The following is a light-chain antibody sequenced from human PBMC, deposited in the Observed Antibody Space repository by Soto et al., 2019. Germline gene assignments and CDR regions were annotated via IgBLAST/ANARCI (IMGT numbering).Light chain of an antibody. V-gene: IGKV1-6*01. Sequence: AVQMTQSPSSLSASVGDRITITCRASQGIRNDLAWYQQKPGKAPNLLIYAASRLHIGVPSRFSGSGSGTDFTFTITGLQPEDFATYYCLQDNNSPYTFGQGNKLEIK. CDR2: AAS. CDR3: LQDNNSPYT. CDR1: QGIRND. J-gene: IGKJ2*01.